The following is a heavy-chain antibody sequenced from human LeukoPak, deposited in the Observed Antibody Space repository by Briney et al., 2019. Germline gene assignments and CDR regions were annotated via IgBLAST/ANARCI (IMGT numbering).Heavy chain of an antibody. CDR3: AKDSAAAGFNWFDP. V-gene: IGHV3-7*03. J-gene: IGHJ5*02. D-gene: IGHD6-13*01. Sequence: GGSLRLSCAASGFTFSSYWMSWVRQAPGKGLEWVANIKQDGSEKYYVDSVKGRFTISRDNAKNSLYLQMNSLRTEDTALYYCAKDSAAAGFNWFDPWGQGTLVTVSS. CDR1: GFTFSSYW. CDR2: IKQDGSEK.